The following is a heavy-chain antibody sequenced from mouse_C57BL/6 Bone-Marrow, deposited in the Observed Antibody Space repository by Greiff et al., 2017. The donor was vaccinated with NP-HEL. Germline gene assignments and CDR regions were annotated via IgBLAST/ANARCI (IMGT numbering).Heavy chain of an antibody. D-gene: IGHD3-3*01. CDR1: GYAFSSSW. CDR2: IYPGDGDT. V-gene: IGHV1-82*01. CDR3: ARRRGRGPHFDY. Sequence: QVQLQQSGPELVKPGASVKISCKASGYAFSSSWMNWVKQRPGKGLEWIGRIYPGDGDTNYNGKFKGKATLTADKSSSTAYMQLSSLTSEDSAVYFCARRRGRGPHFDYWGQGTTLTVSS. J-gene: IGHJ2*01.